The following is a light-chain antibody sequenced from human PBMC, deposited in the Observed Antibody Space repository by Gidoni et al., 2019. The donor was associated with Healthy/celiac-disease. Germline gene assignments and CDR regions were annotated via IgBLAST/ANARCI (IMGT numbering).Light chain of an antibody. CDR1: QSVSSY. CDR2: DAS. Sequence: VSTRFPATLSLSPGERATLSCRASQSVSSYLSCYQQKPGQAPRLLIYDASNRATGIPARCRGNGSATVFTLTSSILEAEDFAVYYCQRRSNSFTFGQGTRLDIK. CDR3: QRRSNSFT. J-gene: IGKJ5*01. V-gene: IGKV3-11*01.